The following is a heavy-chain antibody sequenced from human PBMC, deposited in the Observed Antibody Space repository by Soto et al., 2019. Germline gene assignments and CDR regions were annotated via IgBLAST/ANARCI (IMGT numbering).Heavy chain of an antibody. CDR3: ARDPGYSYGYN. CDR1: GYTFISYA. D-gene: IGHD5-18*01. Sequence: GASVKVSCEASGYTFISYAMNWVRQAPGQRLEWMGWINAGNGNTKYSQKFQGRVTITRDTSASTGYMELSSLRSEDTAVYYCARDPGYSYGYNWGQGTLVTVPS. CDR2: INAGNGNT. J-gene: IGHJ4*02. V-gene: IGHV1-3*01.